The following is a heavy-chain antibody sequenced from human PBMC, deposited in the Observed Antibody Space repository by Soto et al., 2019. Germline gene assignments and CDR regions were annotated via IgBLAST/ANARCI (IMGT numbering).Heavy chain of an antibody. J-gene: IGHJ4*02. D-gene: IGHD3-22*01. V-gene: IGHV3-30*18. CDR1: GFTFSSYG. CDR2: ISYDGSNK. CDR3: ANGNNYYDSSGPPPYYFDY. Sequence: GGSLRLSCAASGFTFSSYGMHWVRQAPGKGLEWVAVISYDGSNKYYADSVKGRFTISRDNSKDTLYLQMNSLRAEDTAVYYCANGNNYYDSSGPPPYYFDYWGQGTLVTVSS.